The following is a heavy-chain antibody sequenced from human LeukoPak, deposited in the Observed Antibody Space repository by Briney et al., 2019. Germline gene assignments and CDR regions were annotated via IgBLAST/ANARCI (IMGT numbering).Heavy chain of an antibody. J-gene: IGHJ4*02. CDR2: IYSGGST. CDR1: GFTVSSNY. Sequence: GGSLRLSCAASGFTVSSNYMSWVRQAPGKGLEWVSVIYSGGSTYYADSVKGRFTISRDNSKNTLYLQMNSLGAEDTAVYYCAGGGYSSSWIIDYWGQGTLVTVSS. D-gene: IGHD6-13*01. V-gene: IGHV3-53*01. CDR3: AGGGYSSSWIIDY.